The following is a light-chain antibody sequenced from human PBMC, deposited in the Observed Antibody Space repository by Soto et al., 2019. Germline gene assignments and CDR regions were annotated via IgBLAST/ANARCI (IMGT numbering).Light chain of an antibody. CDR3: QYYNDFLLI. J-gene: IGKJ3*01. V-gene: IGKV1-5*01. Sequence: DIQMTQSPSTLSASVGDRVTITCRASQSISRSLAWYQQNPGKAPKLLIFDASSLESGVPSRFSGSGSGTEFTITISSLQPDDFATYYCQYYNDFLLIFGPGTTVDIK. CDR1: QSISRS. CDR2: DAS.